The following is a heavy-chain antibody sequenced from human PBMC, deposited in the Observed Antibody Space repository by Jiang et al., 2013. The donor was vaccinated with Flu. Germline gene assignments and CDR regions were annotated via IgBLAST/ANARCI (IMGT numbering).Heavy chain of an antibody. D-gene: IGHD3-9*01. CDR2: ISSSSSTI. CDR3: ARINYDILTGYYFDY. J-gene: IGHJ4*02. Sequence: SYSMNWVRQAPGKGLEWVSYISSSSSTIYYADSVKGRFTISRDNAKNSLYLQMNSLRDEDTAVYYCARINYDILTGYYFDYWGQGTLVTVSS. CDR1: SYS. V-gene: IGHV3-48*02.